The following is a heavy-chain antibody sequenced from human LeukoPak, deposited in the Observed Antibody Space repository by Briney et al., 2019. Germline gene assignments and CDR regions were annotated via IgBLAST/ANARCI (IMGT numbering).Heavy chain of an antibody. CDR2: ISWNSGSI. J-gene: IGHJ4*02. V-gene: IGHV3-9*01. CDR3: GKDTYDYYDSSGYRFDY. CDR1: GFTFDDYA. D-gene: IGHD3-22*01. Sequence: PGGSLRLSCAASGFTFDDYAMHWVRQAPGKGLEWVSGISWNSGSIGYADSVKGRFTISRDNAKNSLYLQMNSLRAEDTALYYCGKDTYDYYDSSGYRFDYWGQGTLVTVSS.